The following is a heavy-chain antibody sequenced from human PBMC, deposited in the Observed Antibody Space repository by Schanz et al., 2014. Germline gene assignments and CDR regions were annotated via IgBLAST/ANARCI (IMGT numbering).Heavy chain of an antibody. Sequence: QVQLVQSGAEVKKPGASVKVSCQASGYTFTGYYMHWVRQAPGQGLEWMGQINPNSGATIYARNIQGRVTMTRDTSISTAYMELSRLRSDDTAVYYCARGLVRYFAYWGQGTLVTVSS. CDR1: GYTFTGYY. J-gene: IGHJ4*02. D-gene: IGHD2-8*02. V-gene: IGHV1-2*06. CDR2: INPNSGAT. CDR3: ARGLVRYFAY.